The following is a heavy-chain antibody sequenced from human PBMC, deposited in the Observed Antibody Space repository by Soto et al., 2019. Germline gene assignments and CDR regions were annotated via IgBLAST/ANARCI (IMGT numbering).Heavy chain of an antibody. D-gene: IGHD2-15*01. CDR3: ARHGLLYCSGGNCYPDAFDV. V-gene: IGHV4-39*01. CDR2: RYYTGTT. Sequence: QLQLQESGPGLVKPSETLSLTCTVSGDSVSTNTHYWGLIRQPPGKGLEWIGCRYYTGTTFYNPSLKSRVTITGETTTNQFSLRLNSVTAADTAMYYCARHGLLYCSGGNCYPDAFDVWGQGTMVTVSS. CDR1: GDSVSTNTHY. J-gene: IGHJ3*01.